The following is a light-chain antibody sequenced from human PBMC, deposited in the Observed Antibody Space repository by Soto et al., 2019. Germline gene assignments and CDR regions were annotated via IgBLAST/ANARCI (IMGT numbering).Light chain of an antibody. CDR2: GAS. Sequence: EIVMTQSPATLSVSPGERATLSCRASQSVIDNLAWYQQKPGQAPRLLVYGASTRATGIPARFSGSGSGTEFTLTISSLQSEDFAVYYCQQYNNWPLTFGGGTKVEIK. CDR3: QQYNNWPLT. J-gene: IGKJ4*01. V-gene: IGKV3-15*01. CDR1: QSVIDN.